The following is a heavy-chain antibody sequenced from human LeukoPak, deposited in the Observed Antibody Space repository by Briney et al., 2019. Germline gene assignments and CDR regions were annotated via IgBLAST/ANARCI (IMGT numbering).Heavy chain of an antibody. J-gene: IGHJ4*02. V-gene: IGHV3-15*01. CDR1: GFTFSNAW. D-gene: IGHD3-22*01. CDR2: IKSKTDGGTT. Sequence: GGSLRLSCAASGFTFSNAWMSWVRQAPGKGLEWVGRIKSKTDGGTTDYAAPVKGRFTISRDDSKNTLYLQMNSLKTEDTAVYYCTTDLSDYYDSSGYYWFDYWGQGTLVTVSS. CDR3: TTDLSDYYDSSGYYWFDY.